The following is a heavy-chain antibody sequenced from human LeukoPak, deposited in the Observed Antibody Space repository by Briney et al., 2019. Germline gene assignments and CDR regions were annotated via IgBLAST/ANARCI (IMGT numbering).Heavy chain of an antibody. CDR2: ISWNSGSI. Sequence: PGGSLRLSCAASGFTFGDYAMHWVRQAPGKGLGWVSGISWNSGSIGYADSVKGRFTISRDNAKNSLYLQMNSLRAEDTALYYCAKGGGYSGFRSDFDYWGQGTLVTVSS. CDR1: GFTFGDYA. D-gene: IGHD5-12*01. V-gene: IGHV3-9*01. CDR3: AKGGGYSGFRSDFDY. J-gene: IGHJ4*02.